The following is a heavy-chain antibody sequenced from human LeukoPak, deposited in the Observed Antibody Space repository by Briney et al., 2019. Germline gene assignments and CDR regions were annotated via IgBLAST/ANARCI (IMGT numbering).Heavy chain of an antibody. CDR2: INHSGST. CDR3: ARVVDWFDP. J-gene: IGHJ5*02. CDR1: GGSFSGYY. V-gene: IGHV4-34*01. D-gene: IGHD2-15*01. Sequence: PSETLSLTCAVYGGSFSGYYWSWIRQPPGKGLEWIREINHSGSTNYNPSLKGRVTISVDTSKNQFSLKLSSVTAADTAAYYCARVVDWFDPWGQGTLVTVSS.